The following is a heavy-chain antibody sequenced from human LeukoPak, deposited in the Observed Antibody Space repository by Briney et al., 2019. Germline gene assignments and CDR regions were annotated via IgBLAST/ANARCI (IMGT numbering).Heavy chain of an antibody. V-gene: IGHV3-23*01. J-gene: IGHJ4*02. CDR1: GFTFSSYA. Sequence: GGSLRLSCAASGFTFSSYAMNWVRQAPGKGLEWVSGISGNGGSTNYADSVKGRFTISRDNSKNTLYLQMNSLRAEDTAVYYCAKGEKRYFDYWGQGTLVTVSS. CDR2: ISGNGGST. CDR3: AKGEKRYFDY.